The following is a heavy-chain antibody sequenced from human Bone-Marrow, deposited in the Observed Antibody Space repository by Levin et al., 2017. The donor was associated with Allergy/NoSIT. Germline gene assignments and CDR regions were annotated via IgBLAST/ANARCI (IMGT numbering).Heavy chain of an antibody. D-gene: IGHD2-15*01. CDR3: VKGVRYCSGGSCYSPDSREFFDY. CDR2: ISSNGGST. CDR1: GFTFSSYA. Sequence: GGSLRLSCSASGFTFSSYAMHWVRQAPGKGLEYVSAISSNGGSTYYADSVKGRFTISRDNSKNTLYLQMSSLRAEDTAVYYCVKGVRYCSGGSCYSPDSREFFDYWGQGTLVTVSS. V-gene: IGHV3-64D*06. J-gene: IGHJ4*02.